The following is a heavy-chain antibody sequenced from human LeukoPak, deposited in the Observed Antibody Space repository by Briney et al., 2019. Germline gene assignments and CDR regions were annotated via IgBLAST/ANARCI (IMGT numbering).Heavy chain of an antibody. CDR1: GGSFSDYY. CDR2: INHSGST. Sequence: PSETLSLTCGVYGGSFSDYYWSWLRQPPGKGLEWIGEINHSGSTNYNPSLKSRVTISVDTSKNQFSLKLSSVTAADTAVYYCARPDSSGWPLDYWGQGTLVTVSS. CDR3: ARPDSSGWPLDY. D-gene: IGHD6-19*01. J-gene: IGHJ4*02. V-gene: IGHV4-34*01.